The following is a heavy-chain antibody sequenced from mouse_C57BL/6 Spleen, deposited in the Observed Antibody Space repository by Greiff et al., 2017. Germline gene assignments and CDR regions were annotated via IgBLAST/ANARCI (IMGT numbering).Heavy chain of an antibody. CDR1: GYTFTDYY. V-gene: IGHV1-26*01. D-gene: IGHD2-1*01. CDR2: INPNNGGT. J-gene: IGHJ1*03. Sequence: EVQLQQSGPELVKPGASVKISCKASGYTFTDYYMNWVKQSHGKSLEWIGDINPNNGGTSYNQKFKGKATLTVDKSSSTAYMELRSLTSEDSAVYYCAREMIYYGNYGYFDVWGTGTTVTVSS. CDR3: AREMIYYGNYGYFDV.